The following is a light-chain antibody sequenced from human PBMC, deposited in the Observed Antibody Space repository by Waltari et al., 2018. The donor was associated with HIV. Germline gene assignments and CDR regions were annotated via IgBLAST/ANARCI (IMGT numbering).Light chain of an antibody. CDR3: CSYAGAYTYV. CDR2: EVD. Sequence: QSALTQPRSVSGSPGQSVTISCTGTSSDLGSFDYFSWYQQYPGKAPKVIIYEVDQRPSGVPDRFTGSKSGITASLTISGLQGEDEADYYCCSYAGAYTYVFGTGTKVNVL. CDR1: SSDLGSFDY. J-gene: IGLJ1*01. V-gene: IGLV2-11*01.